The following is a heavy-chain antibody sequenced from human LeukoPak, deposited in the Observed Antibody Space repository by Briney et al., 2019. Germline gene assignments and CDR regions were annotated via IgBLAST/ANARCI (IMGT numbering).Heavy chain of an antibody. V-gene: IGHV3-66*01. CDR3: ARGPRYCTNGVCWYGMDA. CDR2: IYSGGST. D-gene: IGHD2-8*01. J-gene: IGHJ6*02. CDR1: GFTVSSNY. Sequence: PGGSLRLSCAASGFTVSSNYMSWVRQAPGKGLEWVSVIYSGGSTYYADSVKGRFTISRDNSKNTLYLQMNSLRAEDTAVYYCARGPRYCTNGVCWYGMDAWGQGTTVTVSS.